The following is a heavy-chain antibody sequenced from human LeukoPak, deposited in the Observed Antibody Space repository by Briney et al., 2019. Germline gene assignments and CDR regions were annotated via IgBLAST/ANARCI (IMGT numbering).Heavy chain of an antibody. CDR2: ISAYTGNT. Sequence: GASVKVSCKASGYTFTSYGISWVRQAPGQGLEWMGWISAYTGNTNYAQKLQGRVTMTTDTSTSTAYMELRSLRSDDTAVYYCARENGYRQWLVQENWFDPWGQGTLVTVSS. D-gene: IGHD6-19*01. J-gene: IGHJ5*02. V-gene: IGHV1-18*01. CDR1: GYTFTSYG. CDR3: ARENGYRQWLVQENWFDP.